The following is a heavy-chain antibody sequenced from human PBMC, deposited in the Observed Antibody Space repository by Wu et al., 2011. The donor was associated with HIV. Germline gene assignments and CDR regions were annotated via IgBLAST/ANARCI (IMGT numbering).Heavy chain of an antibody. J-gene: IGHJ4*02. CDR2: INPKNGGT. CDR1: GYTFTGYY. CDR3: XRPYCSDGNCLGFDY. V-gene: IGHV1-2*02. D-gene: IGHD2-15*01. Sequence: QVQLVQSGAEVKKPGASVKVSCKASGYTFTGYYMYWVRQAPGQGLEWMGWINPKNGGTNYAQKFQGRVTMTRDTSISTAYMELSRLRSDDTAVYYCXRPYCSDGNCLGFDYWAREPWSPSPQ.